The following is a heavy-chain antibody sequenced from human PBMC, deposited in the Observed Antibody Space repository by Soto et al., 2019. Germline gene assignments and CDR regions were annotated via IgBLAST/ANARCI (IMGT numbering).Heavy chain of an antibody. J-gene: IGHJ4*02. D-gene: IGHD5-12*01. CDR1: GGSINTFY. Sequence: SETLSLTCTVSGGSINTFYWSWVRQPAGNGLEWIWRIFSSGSTSFNPSLESRVAMSVDTSKNQFSLNLSSVTAADMAVYYCAREGSYSAYNFAHGIQLWSFDFWGQGALVNVSS. V-gene: IGHV4-4*07. CDR2: IFSSGST. CDR3: AREGSYSAYNFAHGIQLWSFDF.